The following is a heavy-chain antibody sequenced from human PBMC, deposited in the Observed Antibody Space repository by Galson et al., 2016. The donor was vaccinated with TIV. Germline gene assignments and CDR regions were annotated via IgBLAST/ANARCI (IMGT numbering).Heavy chain of an antibody. CDR1: GFIVSINY. D-gene: IGHD2-21*01. J-gene: IGHJ6*02. CDR3: ARDRRHCGNECYLYYYYGMDV. V-gene: IGHV3-66*02. CDR2: ISSGGYT. Sequence: SLRLSCAASGFIVSINYMTWVRQAPGKGLEWVSLISSGGYTSYADSVKGRSTISRDNSKNTVYLQMNSLRAEDTAVYYCARDRRHCGNECYLYYYYGMDVWGQGTAVTVSS.